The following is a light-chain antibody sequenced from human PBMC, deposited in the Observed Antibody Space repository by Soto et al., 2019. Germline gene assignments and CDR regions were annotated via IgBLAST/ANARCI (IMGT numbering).Light chain of an antibody. Sequence: EIVMTQSPVTLSASPGESATLSCRASQSVDNNVAWYQQKPGQAPRLLIVGSFARATGIPARFSGSGSGSEFTLTISRLEPGDFAVYYCQQYGDSPRSFGQGTKVDIK. J-gene: IGKJ1*01. CDR2: GSF. CDR3: QQYGDSPRS. CDR1: QSVDNN. V-gene: IGKV3-15*01.